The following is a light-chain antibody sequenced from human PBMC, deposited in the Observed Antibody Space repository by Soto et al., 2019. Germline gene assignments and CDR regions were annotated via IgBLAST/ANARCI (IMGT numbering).Light chain of an antibody. V-gene: IGKV3-15*01. CDR3: QQYNKWTPWT. J-gene: IGKJ1*01. CDR1: QSVRNN. CDR2: AAS. Sequence: EILMTQSPSTLSVSAGERATLSCRASQSVRNNLAWYQQKPGLAPRLLISAASTRATGIPARFSGNGSETEFTLTIDNLQSEDYALYYCQQYNKWTPWTFGQGTKVE.